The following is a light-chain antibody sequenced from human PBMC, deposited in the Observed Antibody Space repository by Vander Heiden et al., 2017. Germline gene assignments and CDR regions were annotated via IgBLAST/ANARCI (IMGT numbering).Light chain of an antibody. J-gene: IGKJ1*01. V-gene: IGKV2-28*01. CDR3: MQALQTPWT. CDR1: QSLLHRNGYNY. CDR2: VGS. Sequence: LVMTQSPLSLPVTPGAPASIPCRSSQSLLHRNGYNYLDWYQQKPGQAPKLLIYVGSNRASGVPDRFSGSGSGTDFTLKISRVEAEDVGVYYCMQALQTPWTFGQGTKVEIK.